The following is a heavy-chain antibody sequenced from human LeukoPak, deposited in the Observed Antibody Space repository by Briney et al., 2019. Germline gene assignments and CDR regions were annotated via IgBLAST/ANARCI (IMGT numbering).Heavy chain of an antibody. V-gene: IGHV1-2*02. CDR2: INPNSGGT. CDR3: ARNLQGYGSSTSCQAQDY. Sequence: ASVKVSCKASGYTFTGYYMHWVRQAPGQGLEWMGWINPNSGGTNYAQKFQGRVTMTRDTSISTAYMELSRLRSDDTAVYYCARNLQGYGSSTSCQAQDYWGQGTLVTVSS. J-gene: IGHJ4*02. D-gene: IGHD2-2*01. CDR1: GYTFTGYY.